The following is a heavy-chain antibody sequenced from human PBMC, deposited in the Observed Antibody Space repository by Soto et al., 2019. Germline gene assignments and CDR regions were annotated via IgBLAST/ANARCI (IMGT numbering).Heavy chain of an antibody. Sequence: KPSETLSLTCAVYGGSFSGYYWSWIRQPPGKGLEWIGEINHSGSTNYNPSLKSRVTISVDTSKNQFSLKLSSVTAADTAVYYCERGRGSGWYRGMVDYWGQGTLVTVSS. CDR3: ERGRGSGWYRGMVDY. J-gene: IGHJ4*02. CDR2: INHSGST. CDR1: GGSFSGYY. D-gene: IGHD6-19*01. V-gene: IGHV4-34*01.